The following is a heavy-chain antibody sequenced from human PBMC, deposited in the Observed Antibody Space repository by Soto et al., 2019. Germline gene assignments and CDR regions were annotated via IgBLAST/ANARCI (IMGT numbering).Heavy chain of an antibody. CDR1: GYTFTSYG. V-gene: IGHV1-18*01. Sequence: ASVKVSCKASGYTFTSYGISWVRQAPGQGLEWIGWISAYNGNTNYAQKLQGRVTMTTDTSTSTAYMELRSLRSDDTAVYYCARARTYYYDILTGYYSFDYWGQGTLVTVSS. J-gene: IGHJ4*02. CDR2: ISAYNGNT. D-gene: IGHD3-9*01. CDR3: ARARTYYYDILTGYYSFDY.